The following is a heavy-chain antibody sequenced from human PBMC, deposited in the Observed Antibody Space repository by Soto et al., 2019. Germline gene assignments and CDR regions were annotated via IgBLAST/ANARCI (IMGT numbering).Heavy chain of an antibody. V-gene: IGHV3-30-3*01. Sequence: QVHLVESGGGVVQPGRSLRLSCAASEFTFSNYAMHWVRQAPGKGLEWVAVISYDGSSKYYADSVKGRFTISRDNSENSLYLRMLSLRAEDTAVYYCARSAYCGGDCRGTNRNYFDYWGQGTLVTVSS. D-gene: IGHD2-21*02. CDR3: ARSAYCGGDCRGTNRNYFDY. J-gene: IGHJ4*02. CDR2: ISYDGSSK. CDR1: EFTFSNYA.